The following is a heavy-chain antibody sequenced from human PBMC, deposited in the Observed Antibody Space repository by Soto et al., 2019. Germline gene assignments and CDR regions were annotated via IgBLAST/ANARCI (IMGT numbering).Heavy chain of an antibody. CDR2: IYYSGST. CDR3: ARRYGDYFDY. Sequence: WIRQPPGKGLEWIGSIYYSGSTYYNPSLKSRVTISVDTSKNQFSLKLSSVTAADTAVYYCARRYGDYFDYWGQGTLVTVSS. V-gene: IGHV4-39*01. D-gene: IGHD4-17*01. J-gene: IGHJ4*02.